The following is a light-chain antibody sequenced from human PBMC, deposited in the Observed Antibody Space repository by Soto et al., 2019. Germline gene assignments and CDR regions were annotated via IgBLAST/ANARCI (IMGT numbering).Light chain of an antibody. Sequence: EIVLTQSPATLSLSPGERATRSCRASQSVKTFLVWYQQRPGQAPRLLIYDASHRAAGLPARFSGSGCGADFTLTIRSLESEEAAVYCGQQRSNRPPIAFGRGTRLDIK. CDR2: DAS. CDR1: QSVKTF. V-gene: IGKV3-11*01. J-gene: IGKJ5*01. CDR3: QQRSNRPPIA.